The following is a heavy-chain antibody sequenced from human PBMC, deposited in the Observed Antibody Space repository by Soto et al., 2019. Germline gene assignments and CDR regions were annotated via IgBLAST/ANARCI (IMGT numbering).Heavy chain of an antibody. D-gene: IGHD3-3*01. J-gene: IGHJ4*02. CDR1: GFTFSSYA. CDR2: ISYDGSNK. V-gene: IGHV3-30-3*01. CDR3: ARLGYDFCFDY. Sequence: QVQLVESGGGVVQPGRSLRLSCAASGFTFSSYAMHWVRQAPGKGLEWVAVISYDGSNKYYADSVKGRFTISRDNSKNTLYLQMNSLRAEDTAVYYCARLGYDFCFDYWGQVTLVTVSS.